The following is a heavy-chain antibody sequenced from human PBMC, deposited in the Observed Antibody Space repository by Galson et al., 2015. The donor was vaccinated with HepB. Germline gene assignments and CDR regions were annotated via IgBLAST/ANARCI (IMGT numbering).Heavy chain of an antibody. Sequence: TLSLTCTVSGGSISSGGYYWSWIRQHPGKGLEWIGYIYYSGSTYYNPSLKSRVTISVDTSKNQFSLKLSSVTAADTAVYYCARVGPNYGDYERFDFDYWGQGTLVTVSS. D-gene: IGHD4-17*01. J-gene: IGHJ4*02. CDR3: ARVGPNYGDYERFDFDY. CDR2: IYYSGST. CDR1: GGSISSGGYY. V-gene: IGHV4-31*03.